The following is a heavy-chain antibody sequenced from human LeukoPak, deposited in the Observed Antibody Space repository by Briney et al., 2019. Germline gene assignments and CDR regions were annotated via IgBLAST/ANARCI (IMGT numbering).Heavy chain of an antibody. D-gene: IGHD6-19*01. J-gene: IGHJ4*02. Sequence: SETLSLTCTVSAYSISSDDYWSWIRQPPGQGLEWIGYIYYSGSTNYNPSLKSRVTISVDTSKNQFSLKLSSVTAADTAVYYCARALSSGWYEDYWGQGTLVTVSS. V-gene: IGHV4-59*01. CDR2: IYYSGST. CDR1: AYSISSDDY. CDR3: ARALSSGWYEDY.